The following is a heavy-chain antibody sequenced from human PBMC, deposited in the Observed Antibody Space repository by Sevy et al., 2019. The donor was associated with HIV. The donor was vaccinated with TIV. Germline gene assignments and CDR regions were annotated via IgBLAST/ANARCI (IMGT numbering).Heavy chain of an antibody. CDR3: AREAVLRFLEWPPAVYYFDY. V-gene: IGHV1-69*06. Sequence: ASVKVSCKASGGTFSSYAISWVRQAPGQGLEWMGGIIPIFGTANYAQKFQGRVTITADKSTSTAYMELSSLRSEDTAVYYFAREAVLRFLEWPPAVYYFDYWGQGTLVTVSS. CDR2: IIPIFGTA. D-gene: IGHD3-3*01. J-gene: IGHJ4*02. CDR1: GGTFSSYA.